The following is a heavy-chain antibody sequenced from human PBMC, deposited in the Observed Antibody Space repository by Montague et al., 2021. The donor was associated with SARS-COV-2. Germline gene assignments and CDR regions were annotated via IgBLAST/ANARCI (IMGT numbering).Heavy chain of an antibody. D-gene: IGHD3-10*01. CDR1: GFTASSNY. CDR2: IYSGGST. J-gene: IGHJ4*02. Sequence: LSFSASGFTASSNYMSWVRQAPGKGLEWISVIYSGGSTYYADSVKGRFTISRHNSKNTLYLQMNSLRAEDTAVYYCAGSNWSSGSYYQLDYWGQGTLVTVSS. CDR3: AGSNWSSGSYYQLDY. V-gene: IGHV3-53*04.